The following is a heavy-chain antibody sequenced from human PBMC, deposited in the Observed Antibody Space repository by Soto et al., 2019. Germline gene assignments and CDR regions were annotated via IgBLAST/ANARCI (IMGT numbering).Heavy chain of an antibody. CDR2: IIPIFGTA. V-gene: IGHV1-69*06. J-gene: IGHJ3*02. CDR1: GGTFSSYA. Sequence: SVKVSCKASGGTFSSYAISWVRQAPGQGLEWMGGIIPIFGTANYAQKFQGRVTITADKSTSTAYMELSSLRSEDTAVYYCARGFVEMATISAFDIWGQGTMVTVSS. CDR3: ARGFVEMATISAFDI. D-gene: IGHD5-12*01.